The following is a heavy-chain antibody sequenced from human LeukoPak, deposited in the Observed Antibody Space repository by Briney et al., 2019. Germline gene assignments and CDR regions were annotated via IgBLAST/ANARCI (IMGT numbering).Heavy chain of an antibody. Sequence: ASVKVSCKASGYTFTSYDINWVRQATGQGLERMGWMNPNSGNTGYAQKFQGRVTMTRNTSISTAYMELSSLRSEDTAVYYCSKGYSYGSYYFVYWGQGTMVTVSS. V-gene: IGHV1-8*01. D-gene: IGHD5-18*01. CDR3: SKGYSYGSYYFVY. CDR1: GYTFTSYD. J-gene: IGHJ4*02. CDR2: MNPNSGNT.